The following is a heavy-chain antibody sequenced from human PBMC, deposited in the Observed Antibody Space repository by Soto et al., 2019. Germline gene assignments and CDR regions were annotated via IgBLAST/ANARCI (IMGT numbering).Heavy chain of an antibody. CDR3: ARARITMVREVIKYNMDV. V-gene: IGHV4-59*01. J-gene: IGHJ6*02. CDR2: IYNSGST. Sequence: LSLTCTVSGGSISSYYWSWIRRPPGKGLEWIGYIYNSGSTHSNPSLQSRVTISVDTSKNQFSLKLSSVTAADTGIYYCARARITMVREVIKYNMDVWGQGTTVTVSS. D-gene: IGHD3-10*01. CDR1: GGSISSYY.